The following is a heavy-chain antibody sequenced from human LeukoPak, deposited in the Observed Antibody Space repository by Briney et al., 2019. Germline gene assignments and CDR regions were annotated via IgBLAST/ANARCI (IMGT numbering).Heavy chain of an antibody. J-gene: IGHJ5*02. CDR1: GDSISNYY. CDR3: ARVNREYYSDTSGHYFP. V-gene: IGHV4-59*01. Sequence: SETLSLTCSVSGDSISNYYWTWIRQPPGKGLEWIGYIYYSGSTNYNPSLKSRVTISVDTSKNQFSLKLSSVTAADTAVYYCARVNREYYSDTSGHYFPWGQGTLVTVSS. D-gene: IGHD3-22*01. CDR2: IYYSGST.